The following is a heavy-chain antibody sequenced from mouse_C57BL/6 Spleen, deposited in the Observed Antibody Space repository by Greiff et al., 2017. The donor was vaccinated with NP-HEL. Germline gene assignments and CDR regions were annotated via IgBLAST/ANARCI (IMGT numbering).Heavy chain of an antibody. Sequence: EVQLQQSGPVLVKPGASVKMSCKASGYTFTDYYMNWVKQSHGKSLEWIGVINPYNGGTSYNQKFKGKATLTVDKSSSTAYMELNSLTSEDSAVYYCARIYDDYDGYAMDYWGQGTSVTVSS. D-gene: IGHD2-4*01. CDR3: ARIYDDYDGYAMDY. J-gene: IGHJ4*01. V-gene: IGHV1-19*01. CDR2: INPYNGGT. CDR1: GYTFTDYY.